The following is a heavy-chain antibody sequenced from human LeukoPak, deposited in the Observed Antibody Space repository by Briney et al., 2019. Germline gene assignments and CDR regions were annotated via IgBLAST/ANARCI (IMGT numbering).Heavy chain of an antibody. V-gene: IGHV3-21*01. Sequence: GGSLRLSCAASGFTFSSYSMNWVRQAPGKGLEWVSSISSSSSYIYYADSVKGRFTISRDNAKNSLYLQMNSLRAEDTAVYYCARVGWNDSGAFDIWGQGTMVTVSS. D-gene: IGHD1-1*01. CDR3: ARVGWNDSGAFDI. CDR2: ISSSSSYI. J-gene: IGHJ3*02. CDR1: GFTFSSYS.